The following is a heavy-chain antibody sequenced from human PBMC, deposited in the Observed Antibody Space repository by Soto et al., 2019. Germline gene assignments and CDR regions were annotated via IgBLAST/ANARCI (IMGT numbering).Heavy chain of an antibody. CDR1: GYTFISYD. D-gene: IGHD1-26*01. V-gene: IGHV1-8*01. CDR3: ARAYDSGFDY. CDR2: MSPNSGNT. Sequence: ASVKVSCKASGYTFISYDINWVRQATGQGLEWMGWMSPNSGNTGYAQKFQGRVSMTRNTSVSTAYMELSSLRSDDTAVYYCARAYDSGFDYWGQGTLVTVPS. J-gene: IGHJ4*02.